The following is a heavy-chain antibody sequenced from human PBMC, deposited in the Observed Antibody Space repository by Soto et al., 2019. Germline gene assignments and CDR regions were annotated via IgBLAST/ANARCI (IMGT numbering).Heavy chain of an antibody. Sequence: SETLSLTCTVSGGSISSSSYYWGWIRQPPGKGLEWIGSIYYSGSTYYNPSLKSRVTISVDTSKNQFSLKLSSVTAADTAVYYCARIDPYYYDSSGYYYASYYYYYGMAVWGQGTTVTVSS. CDR3: ARIDPYYYDSSGYYYASYYYYYGMAV. V-gene: IGHV4-39*01. J-gene: IGHJ6*02. D-gene: IGHD3-22*01. CDR2: IYYSGST. CDR1: GGSISSSSYY.